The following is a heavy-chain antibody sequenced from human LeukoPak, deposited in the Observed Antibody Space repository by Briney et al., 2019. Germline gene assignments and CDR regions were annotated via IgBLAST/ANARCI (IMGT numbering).Heavy chain of an antibody. CDR1: GYSISSSYY. CDR3: ARDGVGGDFDY. J-gene: IGHJ4*02. CDR2: IYTSGST. Sequence: SETLSLTCTVSGYSISSSYYWSWIRQPAGKGLEWIGRIYTSGSTNYNPSLKSRVTMSVDTSKNQFSLKLSSVTAADTAVYYCARDGVGGDFDYWGQGTLVTVSS. D-gene: IGHD2-15*01. V-gene: IGHV4-4*07.